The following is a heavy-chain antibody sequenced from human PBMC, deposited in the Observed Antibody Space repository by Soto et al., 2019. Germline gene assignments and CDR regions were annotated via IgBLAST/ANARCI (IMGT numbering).Heavy chain of an antibody. CDR1: GFTFDDYA. D-gene: IGHD6-13*01. Sequence: PGGSLRLSCAASGFTFDDYAMHWVRQAPGKGLEWVSGISWNSGSIGYADSVKGRFTISRDNAKNSLYLQMNSLRAEDTALYYCARDSSSWYLGYFQHWGQGTLVTVSS. J-gene: IGHJ1*01. V-gene: IGHV3-9*01. CDR3: ARDSSSWYLGYFQH. CDR2: ISWNSGSI.